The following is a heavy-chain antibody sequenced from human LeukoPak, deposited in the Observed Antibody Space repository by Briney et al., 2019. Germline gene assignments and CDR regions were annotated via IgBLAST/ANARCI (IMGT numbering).Heavy chain of an antibody. CDR3: ARGGRQWLAYLWFDP. D-gene: IGHD6-19*01. V-gene: IGHV4-4*07. J-gene: IGHJ5*02. Sequence: PSETLSLTCTVSGGSISSYYWSWIRQPAGKGLEWIGRIYSSGSTSGSTNYNPSLKSRVTMSLDTSKNQFSLKLSSVTAADTAVYYCARGGRQWLAYLWFDPWGQGTLVTVSS. CDR1: GGSISSYY. CDR2: IYSSGSTSGST.